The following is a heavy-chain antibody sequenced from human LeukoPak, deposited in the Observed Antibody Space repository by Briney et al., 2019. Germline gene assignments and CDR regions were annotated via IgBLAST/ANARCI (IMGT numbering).Heavy chain of an antibody. CDR2: ISAYNGNT. CDR3: ARLPNYYDSSGYYYFDY. CDR1: GYTFTSYG. V-gene: IGHV1-18*01. Sequence: GASVKVSCKASGYTFTSYGISWVRQAPGQGLEWMGWISAYNGNTNYAQKLQGSVTMTTDTSTSTAYMELRSLRSDDTAVYYCARLPNYYDSSGYYYFDYWGQGTLVTVSS. J-gene: IGHJ4*02. D-gene: IGHD3-22*01.